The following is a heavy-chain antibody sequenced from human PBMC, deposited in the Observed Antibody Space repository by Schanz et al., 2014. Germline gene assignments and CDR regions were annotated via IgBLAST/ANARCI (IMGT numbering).Heavy chain of an antibody. J-gene: IGHJ4*02. CDR1: GFTVSSNH. D-gene: IGHD1-1*01. CDR2: ISSSGTTI. Sequence: EGQLAESGGGLVQPGGSLRLSCAVSGFTVSSNHMSWVRQAPGKGLEWVSYISSSGTTIYYADSVKGRFTISRDNAKNSLFLQMNSLRVEDTAVYYCARGTDWNLHYWGQGALVTVSS. V-gene: IGHV3-48*01. CDR3: ARGTDWNLHY.